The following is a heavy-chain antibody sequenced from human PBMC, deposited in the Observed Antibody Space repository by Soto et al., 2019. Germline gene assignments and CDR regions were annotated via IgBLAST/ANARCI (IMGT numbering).Heavy chain of an antibody. V-gene: IGHV1-2*02. CDR1: RYTFAGCY. D-gene: IGHD3-22*01. Sequence: GASVKVSWKASRYTFAGCYMHWVRQAPGQGLEWMGWINPNSGGTNYAQKFQGRVTMTRDTSISTAYMELSRLRSDDTAVHYCASSSSGYFRFDYWGQGTLVTV. CDR3: ASSSSGYFRFDY. J-gene: IGHJ4*02. CDR2: INPNSGGT.